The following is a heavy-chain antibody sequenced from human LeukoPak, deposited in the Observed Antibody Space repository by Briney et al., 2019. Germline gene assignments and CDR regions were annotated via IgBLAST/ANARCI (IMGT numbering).Heavy chain of an antibody. V-gene: IGHV4-30-2*01. CDR2: IYHSGST. D-gene: IGHD3-10*01. J-gene: IGHJ5*02. CDR3: ARGLVRGETGA. CDR1: GGSISSGGYS. Sequence: SETLSLTCAVSGGSISSGGYSWSWVRQPPGKGLEWIGFIYHSGSTYYNPSLKSRVTISVDRSKNQFSLKLSSVTAADTAVYYCARGLVRGETGAWGQGTLVTVSS.